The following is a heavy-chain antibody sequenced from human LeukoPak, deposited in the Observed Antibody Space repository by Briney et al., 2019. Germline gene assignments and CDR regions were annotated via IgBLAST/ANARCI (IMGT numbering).Heavy chain of an antibody. J-gene: IGHJ5*02. CDR3: ARDYSGEWEQLTGWWFDP. D-gene: IGHD1-26*01. V-gene: IGHV1-46*01. CDR2: TNPSGDFR. Sequence: GASVKVSCKASGYTFGAHWMHWVRQAPGQGLEWMAITNPSGDFRSYAQKFQGRLTVTRDMSTRTVYMELSDLRPEDTAVYYCARDYSGEWEQLTGWWFDPWGQGTLVIVSS. CDR1: GYTFGAHW.